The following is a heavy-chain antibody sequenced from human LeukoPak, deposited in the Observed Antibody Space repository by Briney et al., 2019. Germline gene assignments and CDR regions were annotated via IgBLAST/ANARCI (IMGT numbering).Heavy chain of an antibody. J-gene: IGHJ4*02. Sequence: GGSLRLSCAASGYTFSSYSINWVRQAPGKRLEWVLSISVRSNYIYYADSVRGRFRISRDDARDSPYLQMNSLRAEDTAVYYCVRLRRNSDTTGFYYYYDFWGQGTLVTVSS. D-gene: IGHD3-22*01. V-gene: IGHV3-21*01. CDR3: VRLRRNSDTTGFYYYYDF. CDR1: GYTFSSYS. CDR2: ISVRSNYI.